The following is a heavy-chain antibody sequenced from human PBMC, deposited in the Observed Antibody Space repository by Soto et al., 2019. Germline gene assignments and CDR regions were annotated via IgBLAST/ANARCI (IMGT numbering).Heavy chain of an antibody. Sequence: PGGSLRLSCAASGFTFSSYGMHWVRQAPGKGLEWVSVISYDGSYKYYSDSVKGRFTISRDNSKNTLYLQMNSLRAEDTAVYYCAKDRALEMATIWDAFDIWGQGTMVTVSS. CDR1: GFTFSSYG. CDR3: AKDRALEMATIWDAFDI. D-gene: IGHD5-12*01. V-gene: IGHV3-30*18. CDR2: ISYDGSYK. J-gene: IGHJ3*02.